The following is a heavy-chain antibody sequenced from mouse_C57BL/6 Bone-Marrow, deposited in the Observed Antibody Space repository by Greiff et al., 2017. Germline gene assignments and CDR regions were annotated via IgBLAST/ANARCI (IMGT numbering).Heavy chain of an antibody. D-gene: IGHD2-1*01. CDR3: ARLVLLAWFAY. CDR2: INPYNGGT. J-gene: IGHJ3*01. V-gene: IGHV1-19*01. CDR1: GYTFTDYY. Sequence: VQLKESGPVLVKPGASVKMSCKASGYTFTDYYMNWVKQSHGKSLEWIGVINPYNGGTSYNQKFKGKATLTVDKSSSTAYMELNSLTSEDSAVYYCARLVLLAWFAYWGQGTLVTVSA.